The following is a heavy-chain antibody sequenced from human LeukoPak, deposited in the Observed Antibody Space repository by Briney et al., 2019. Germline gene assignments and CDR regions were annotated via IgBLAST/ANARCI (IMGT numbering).Heavy chain of an antibody. J-gene: IGHJ5*02. CDR3: ARQPPVLLWFGSDADTGFDP. CDR1: GGSVSSSSYY. CDR2: IYYSGST. D-gene: IGHD3-10*01. Sequence: SETLSLTCTVPGGSVSSSSYYWGWIRQPPGKGLEWIGSIYYSGSTYYNPSLKSRVTISVDTSKNQFSLKLSSVTAADTAVYYCARQPPVLLWFGSDADTGFDPWGQGTLVTVSS. V-gene: IGHV4-39*01.